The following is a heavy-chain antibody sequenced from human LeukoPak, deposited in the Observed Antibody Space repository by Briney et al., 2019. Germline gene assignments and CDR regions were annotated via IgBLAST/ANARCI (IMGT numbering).Heavy chain of an antibody. CDR1: GFTFSSYA. CDR2: MSGSGRST. CDR3: AKDMGGDGSYFLDY. D-gene: IGHD1-26*01. V-gene: IGHV3-23*01. Sequence: GGSLRLSCAASGFTFSSYAMSWVRQAPGKGLEWVSAMSGSGRSTYYADSVKGRFTISRDNSKNTVYLQMNSLRVEDTAEYYGAKDMGGDGSYFLDYWGQGTLVTVSS. J-gene: IGHJ4*02.